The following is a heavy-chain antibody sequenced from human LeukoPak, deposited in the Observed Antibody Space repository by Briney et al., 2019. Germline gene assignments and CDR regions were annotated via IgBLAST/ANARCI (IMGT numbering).Heavy chain of an antibody. J-gene: IGHJ4*02. D-gene: IGHD3-10*01. Sequence: GASVKVSCKASGYTFTGYYMHWVRQAPGQGLGWMGWINPNSGGTNYAQKFQGRVTMTRDTSISTAYMELSRLRSDDTAVYYCARGRVTDYYGSGSYYNLGYWGQGTLVTVSS. CDR1: GYTFTGYY. V-gene: IGHV1-2*02. CDR3: ARGRVTDYYGSGSYYNLGY. CDR2: INPNSGGT.